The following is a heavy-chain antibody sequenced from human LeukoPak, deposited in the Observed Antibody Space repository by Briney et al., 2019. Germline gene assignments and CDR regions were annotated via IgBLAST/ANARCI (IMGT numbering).Heavy chain of an antibody. CDR1: GYSFTSYW. V-gene: IGHV5-51*01. CDR2: IYPGDSDT. J-gene: IGHJ4*02. CDR3: ARHGPVYDFWSGPAFDY. D-gene: IGHD3-3*01. Sequence: GESLKISCKGSGYSFTSYWIGWVRPMPGKVLEWMGTIYPGDSDTRYSPSFQGQVTISADKSISTAYLQWSSLKASDTAMYYCARHGPVYDFWSGPAFDYWGQGTLVTVSS.